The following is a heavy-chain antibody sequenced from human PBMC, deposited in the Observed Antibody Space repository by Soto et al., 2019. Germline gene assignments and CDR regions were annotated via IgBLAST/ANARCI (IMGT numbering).Heavy chain of an antibody. CDR2: IYHSGST. D-gene: IGHD4-17*01. V-gene: IGHV4-30-2*01. CDR3: ASGLVTTLHY. Sequence: PSETLSLTCAVSGGSISSGGYSWSWFRQPPGKGLEWIGYIYHSGSTYYNPSLKSRVTISVDRSKNQFSLKLSSVTAADTAVYYCASGLVTTLHYWGQGTLVTVSS. CDR1: GGSISSGGYS. J-gene: IGHJ4*02.